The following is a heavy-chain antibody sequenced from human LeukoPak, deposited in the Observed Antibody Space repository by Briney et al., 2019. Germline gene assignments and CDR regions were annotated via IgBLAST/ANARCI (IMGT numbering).Heavy chain of an antibody. V-gene: IGHV1-18*01. D-gene: IGHD6-13*01. CDR1: GHTFTNYG. CDR3: ARVQGLAASGAPNYYYYYYMDV. J-gene: IGHJ6*03. CDR2: ISAHNGNT. Sequence: ASVTVSCKASGHTFTNYGISRVRQAPGHGLEWMGWISAHNGNTNYAQRLQGRVTMTTDTSTSTAYMELRSLRSDDTAVYYCARVQGLAASGAPNYYYYYYMDVWGKGTTVTVSS.